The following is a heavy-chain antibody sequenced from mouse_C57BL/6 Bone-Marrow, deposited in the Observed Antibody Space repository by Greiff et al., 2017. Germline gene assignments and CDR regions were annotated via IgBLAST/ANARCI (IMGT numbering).Heavy chain of an antibody. CDR2: ISSGSSTI. V-gene: IGHV5-17*01. J-gene: IGHJ2*01. CDR1: RFTFSDYG. Sequence: EVQGVESGGGLVKPGGSLKLSCAASRFTFSDYGMHWVRQAPEKGLEWVAYISSGSSTIYYADTVKGRFTISRDNAKNTLFLQMTSLRSEDTAMYYCARRNLRRWGQGTTLTVSS. CDR3: ARRNLRR. D-gene: IGHD1-2*01.